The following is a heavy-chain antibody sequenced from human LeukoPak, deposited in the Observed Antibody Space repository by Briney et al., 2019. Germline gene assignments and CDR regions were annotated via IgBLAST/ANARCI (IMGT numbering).Heavy chain of an antibody. D-gene: IGHD4-11*01. J-gene: IGHJ3*02. Sequence: SQTLSLTCTVSGGSISNAAYYWSWVRQHPGKGLEWIGYIGYSGDTYYNPSLKSRVTISVDRSKNQFSLKLSSVTAADTAVYYCARDGDYSNYRDAFDIWGQGTMVTVSS. V-gene: IGHV4-31*03. CDR3: ARDGDYSNYRDAFDI. CDR2: IGYSGDT. CDR1: GGSISNAAYY.